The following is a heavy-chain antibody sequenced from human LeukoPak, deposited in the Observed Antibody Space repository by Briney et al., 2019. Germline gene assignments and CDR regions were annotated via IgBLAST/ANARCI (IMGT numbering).Heavy chain of an antibody. CDR3: ATETTYYYDSSGPTHWFDP. J-gene: IGHJ5*02. D-gene: IGHD3-22*01. CDR1: GGSFSGYY. CDR2: INHSGST. Sequence: SETLSLTCAVYGGSFSGYYWSWIRQPPGKGLEWMGEINHSGSTNYNPYLKSRVTISVDTSKNQFSLKLRSVTAADTAVYYCATETTYYYDSSGPTHWFDPWGQGTLVTVSS. V-gene: IGHV4-34*01.